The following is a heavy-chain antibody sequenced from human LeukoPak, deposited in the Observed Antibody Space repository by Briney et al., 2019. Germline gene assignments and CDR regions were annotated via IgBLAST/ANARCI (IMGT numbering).Heavy chain of an antibody. CDR2: ISAYNGNT. CDR1: GYTFTSYG. Sequence: EASVKVSCKASGYTFTSYGISWVRQAPGQGLEWMGWISAYNGNTNYAQKLQGRVTMTTDTSTSTAYMELRSLRSDDTAVYYCARDYYDSSGYSVPSEFDYWGQGTLVTVSS. V-gene: IGHV1-18*01. D-gene: IGHD3-22*01. J-gene: IGHJ4*02. CDR3: ARDYYDSSGYSVPSEFDY.